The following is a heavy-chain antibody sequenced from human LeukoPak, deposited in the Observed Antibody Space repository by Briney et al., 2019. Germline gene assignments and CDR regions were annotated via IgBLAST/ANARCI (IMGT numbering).Heavy chain of an antibody. D-gene: IGHD3-22*01. V-gene: IGHV1-24*01. CDR3: ARGGRPGGRDYYDSSGYQFDY. Sequence: ASVKVSCKVSGYTLTELSMHWVRHAPGKGLEWMGGFDPEDGETIYAQKFQGRVTMTEDTSTDTAYMELSTLRSEDTAVYYCARGGRPGGRDYYDSSGYQFDYWGQGTLVTVSS. CDR1: GYTLTELS. J-gene: IGHJ4*02. CDR2: FDPEDGET.